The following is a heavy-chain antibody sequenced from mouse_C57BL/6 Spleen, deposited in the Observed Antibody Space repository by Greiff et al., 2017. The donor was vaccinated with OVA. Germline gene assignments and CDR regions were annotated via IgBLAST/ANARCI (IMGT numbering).Heavy chain of an antibody. CDR2: IDPSDSYT. CDR1: GYTFTSYW. J-gene: IGHJ2*01. V-gene: IGHV1-50*01. CDR3: ARAYYGNYDY. Sequence: QVQLQQPGAELVKPGASVKLSCKASGYTFTSYWMQWVKQRPGQGLEWIGEIDPSDSYTNYNQKFKGKATLTVDTSSSTAYMQLSSLTSEDSAVYYCARAYYGNYDYWGQGTTLTVSS. D-gene: IGHD2-10*01.